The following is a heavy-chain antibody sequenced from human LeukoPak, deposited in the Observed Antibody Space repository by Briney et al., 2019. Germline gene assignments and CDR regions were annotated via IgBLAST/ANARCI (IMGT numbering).Heavy chain of an antibody. D-gene: IGHD5-24*01. CDR1: GGSISSYY. CDR3: ARDRAGDGYNYFDY. J-gene: IGHJ4*02. CDR2: IYTSGST. Sequence: SETLSLTCTVSGGSISSYYWSWIRQPAGKGLEGIGRIYTSGSTNYNPSLQSRVTMSVDTSKNQFSLKLSSVTAADTAVYYCARDRAGDGYNYFDYWGQGTLVTVSS. V-gene: IGHV4-4*07.